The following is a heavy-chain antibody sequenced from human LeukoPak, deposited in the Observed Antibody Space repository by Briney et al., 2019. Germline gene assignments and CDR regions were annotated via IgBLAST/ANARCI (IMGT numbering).Heavy chain of an antibody. Sequence: PSETLSLTCAVSGYSISSGYYWGWIRQPPGKGLEWIGSIYHSGSTYYNPSLKSRVTISVDTSKNQFSLKLSSVTAADTAVYYCARPIRLGDAFDYWGRGTLVTVSS. J-gene: IGHJ4*02. CDR1: GYSISSGYY. D-gene: IGHD3-16*01. CDR3: ARPIRLGDAFDY. CDR2: IYHSGST. V-gene: IGHV4-38-2*01.